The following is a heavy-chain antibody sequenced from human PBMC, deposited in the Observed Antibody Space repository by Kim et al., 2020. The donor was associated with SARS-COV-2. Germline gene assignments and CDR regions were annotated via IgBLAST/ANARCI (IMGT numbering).Heavy chain of an antibody. CDR3: ARLNYYDSSGYYEFDY. V-gene: IGHV4-39*01. J-gene: IGHJ4*02. Sequence: SLKSRVTMSVDTSKNQFSLKLRSVTAADTAVYYCARLNYYDSSGYYEFDYWGQGTLVTVSS. D-gene: IGHD3-22*01.